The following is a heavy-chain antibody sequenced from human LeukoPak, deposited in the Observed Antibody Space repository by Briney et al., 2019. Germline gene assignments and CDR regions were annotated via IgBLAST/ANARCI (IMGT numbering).Heavy chain of an antibody. D-gene: IGHD3-9*01. CDR2: VYPSGTT. CDR1: RGSISNYW. V-gene: IGHV4-4*07. CDR3: ARSFGYFDWRYYYYYYGMDV. J-gene: IGHJ6*02. Sequence: KTSETLSLTCTISRGSISNYWWSWIRQAAGKGLEWIGRVYPSGTTHYNPSLQSRVTLSVDTSKNQLSLTLSSLTAADTAVYYCARSFGYFDWRYYYYYYGMDVWGQGTTVTVSS.